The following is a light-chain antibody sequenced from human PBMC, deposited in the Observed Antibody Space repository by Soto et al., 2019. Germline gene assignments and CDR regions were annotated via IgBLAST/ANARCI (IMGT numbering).Light chain of an antibody. CDR2: DTS. CDR1: QGINSY. V-gene: IGKV1-39*01. J-gene: IGKJ1*01. Sequence: SQMTQSPTALSASVGDRVTITCRASQGINSYLAWYQQKPGQAPKLLIYDTSTWPSGVPARFSGSGSGTDFTLTISSLQPEDFAAYYCQQCDSTPVTFGQGTKVDIK. CDR3: QQCDSTPVT.